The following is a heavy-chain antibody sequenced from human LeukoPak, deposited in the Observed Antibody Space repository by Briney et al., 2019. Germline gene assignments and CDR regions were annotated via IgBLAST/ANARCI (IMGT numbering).Heavy chain of an antibody. CDR3: ARLLGQPTRGDGMDV. J-gene: IGHJ6*02. CDR2: IYSGAAT. Sequence: GGSLRLSCAASGFTVSSNYMSWVRQAPGKGLECVSVIYSGAATSYADSVKGRFTISRDNSKNSLYLQMNSLRAEDTAVYYCARLLGQPTRGDGMDVWGQGTTVTVSS. D-gene: IGHD7-27*01. CDR1: GFTVSSNY. V-gene: IGHV3-53*01.